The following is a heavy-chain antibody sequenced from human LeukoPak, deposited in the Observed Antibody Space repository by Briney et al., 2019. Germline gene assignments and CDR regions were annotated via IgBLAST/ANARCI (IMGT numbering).Heavy chain of an antibody. CDR1: GFTFSSYA. Sequence: GGSLRLSCAASGFTFSSYAMSWVRQAPGKGLEWVSSISSSSSYIYYADSVKGRFTISRDNAKNSLYLQMNSLRAEDTAVYYCARDLVIVVGGFDYWGQGTLVTVSS. V-gene: IGHV3-21*01. J-gene: IGHJ4*02. D-gene: IGHD3-22*01. CDR3: ARDLVIVVGGFDY. CDR2: ISSSSSYI.